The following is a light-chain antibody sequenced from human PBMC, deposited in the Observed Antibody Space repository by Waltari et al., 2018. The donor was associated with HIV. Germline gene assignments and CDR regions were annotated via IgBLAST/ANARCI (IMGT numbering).Light chain of an antibody. CDR3: QQYSNYPYT. CDR2: KAS. CDR1: QSINTW. V-gene: IGKV1-5*03. Sequence: DIQMTQSPSTLSASVGDSVTFTCRASQSINTWLAWYQQKPGRAPKLLIYKASSLQSGVPSRFSGSGSGTEFTLTISSLQPDDFATYYCQQYSNYPYTFGQGTKLEIK. J-gene: IGKJ2*01.